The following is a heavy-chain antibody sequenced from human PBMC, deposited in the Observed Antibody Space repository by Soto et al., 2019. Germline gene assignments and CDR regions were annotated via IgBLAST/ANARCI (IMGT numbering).Heavy chain of an antibody. J-gene: IGHJ4*02. D-gene: IGHD3-9*01. CDR1: GGTMSSYY. CDR2: IYYSGST. CDR3: ARRYGAGFDY. V-gene: IGHV4-59*01. Sequence: SETLSLTCTVSGGTMSSYYWSWIRQAPGKGLEWIGYIYYSGSTNYNPSLKSRVTISVDTSKNQFSLKLSSVTAADTAVYYCARRYGAGFDYWGQGTLVTVSS.